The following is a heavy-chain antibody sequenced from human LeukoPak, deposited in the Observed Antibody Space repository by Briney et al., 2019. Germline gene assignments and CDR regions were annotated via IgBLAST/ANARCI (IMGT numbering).Heavy chain of an antibody. D-gene: IGHD3-10*01. Sequence: GASVKVSCKASGYTFSSYGISWVRQAPGQGLEWMGWISAYNGNTNYAQKLQGRVTMTTDTSTSTAYMELRSLRSDDTAVYYCARRAPFGELRYYYMDVWGKGTTVTVSS. J-gene: IGHJ6*03. CDR1: GYTFSSYG. V-gene: IGHV1-18*01. CDR3: ARRAPFGELRYYYMDV. CDR2: ISAYNGNT.